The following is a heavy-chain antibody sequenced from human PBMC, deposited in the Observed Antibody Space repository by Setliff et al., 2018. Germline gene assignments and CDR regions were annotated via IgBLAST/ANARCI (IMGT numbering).Heavy chain of an antibody. CDR2: INGVNGNT. CDR1: GYSFTVFG. Sequence: ASVKVSCKTSGYSFTVFGISWVRQAPGQGLEWMGWINGVNGNTKYSQEFQGRVTITRDTSANTVYMELSSLRSEDMAVYYCASTGTHSTNAFDIWGQGTMVTVSS. V-gene: IGHV1-3*03. J-gene: IGHJ3*02. CDR3: ASTGTHSTNAFDI. D-gene: IGHD2-8*02.